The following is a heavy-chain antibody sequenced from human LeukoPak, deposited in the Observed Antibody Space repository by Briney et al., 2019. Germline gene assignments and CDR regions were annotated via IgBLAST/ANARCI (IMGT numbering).Heavy chain of an antibody. CDR3: AADLWGGYNKAYYFDY. CDR2: INPSGGST. CDR1: GYTFTSYY. J-gene: IGHJ4*02. D-gene: IGHD5-24*01. V-gene: IGHV1-46*01. Sequence: GASVKVSCKASGYTFTSYYMHWVRQAPGQGLEWMGIINPSGGSTSYAQKFQGRVTMTRDTSTSTVYVELSSLRSEDTAVYYCAADLWGGYNKAYYFDYWGQGTLVTVSS.